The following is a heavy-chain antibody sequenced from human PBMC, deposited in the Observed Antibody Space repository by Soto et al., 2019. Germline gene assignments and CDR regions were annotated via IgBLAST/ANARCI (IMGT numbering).Heavy chain of an antibody. V-gene: IGHV3-30-3*01. CDR3: ARDQVKGTMTIL. CDR1: GFTFINYA. CDR2: ISYDGSNK. J-gene: IGHJ4*02. D-gene: IGHD4-17*01. Sequence: GGSLRLSCAASGFTFINYAMHWVRQAPGKGLEWVAVISYDGSNKYYADSVKGRFTISRDNSKNTMYLQMNSLSAEDTAVYHCARDQVKGTMTILWGQGTLVTVS.